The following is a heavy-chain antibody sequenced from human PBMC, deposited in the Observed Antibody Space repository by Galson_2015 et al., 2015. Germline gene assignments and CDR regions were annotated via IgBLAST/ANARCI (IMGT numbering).Heavy chain of an antibody. D-gene: IGHD1-26*01. J-gene: IGHJ4*02. CDR2: IIPIFGTA. V-gene: IGHV1-69*13. CDR1: GGTFSSYA. Sequence: SVKVSCKASGGTFSSYAISWVRQAPGQGLEWMGGIIPIFGTANYAQKFQGRVTITADESTSTAYVELSSLRSEDTAVYYCAGGTWEHYYFDYWGQGTLVTVSS. CDR3: AGGTWEHYYFDY.